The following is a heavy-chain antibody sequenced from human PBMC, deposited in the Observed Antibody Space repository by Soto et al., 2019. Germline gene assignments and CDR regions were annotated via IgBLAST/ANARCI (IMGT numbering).Heavy chain of an antibody. V-gene: IGHV3-11*03. Sequence: LRLSCAASGFTFSDYYMSWIRQAPGKGLEWVSYISSSSSYTNYADSVKGRFTISRDNAKNSLYLQMNSLRAEDTAVYYCARHYYDSSGYYSDAFDIWGQGTMVTVSS. D-gene: IGHD3-22*01. CDR1: GFTFSDYY. J-gene: IGHJ3*02. CDR2: ISSSSSYT. CDR3: ARHYYDSSGYYSDAFDI.